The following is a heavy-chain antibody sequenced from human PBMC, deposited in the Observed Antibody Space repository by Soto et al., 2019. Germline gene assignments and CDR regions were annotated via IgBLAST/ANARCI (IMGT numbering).Heavy chain of an antibody. Sequence: SETLSLTCTVSGGSISSGGYYWSWIRQHPGKGLEWIGYIYYSGSTYYNPSLKSRVTISVDTSKNQFSLKLSSVTAADTAVYYCARVRIRPENWFDPWGQGTLVTVYS. V-gene: IGHV4-31*03. CDR3: ARVRIRPENWFDP. J-gene: IGHJ5*02. CDR1: GGSISSGGYY. D-gene: IGHD2-15*01. CDR2: IYYSGST.